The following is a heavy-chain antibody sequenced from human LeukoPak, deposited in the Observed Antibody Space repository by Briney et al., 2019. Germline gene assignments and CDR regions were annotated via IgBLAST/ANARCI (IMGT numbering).Heavy chain of an antibody. CDR2: ISSSSSYK. J-gene: IGHJ6*02. Sequence: PGGSLRLSCAASGFTFSSYSMNWVRQAPGKGLEWVSSISSSSSYKYYADSVKGRFTISRDNAKNSLYLQMNSLRAEDTAVYYCARDVVVVPAASEQTYYYYYGTDVWGQGTTVTVSS. V-gene: IGHV3-21*01. CDR1: GFTFSSYS. D-gene: IGHD2-2*01. CDR3: ARDVVVVPAASEQTYYYYYGTDV.